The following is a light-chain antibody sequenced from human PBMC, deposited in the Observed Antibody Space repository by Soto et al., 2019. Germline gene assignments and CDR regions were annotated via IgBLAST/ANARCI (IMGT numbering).Light chain of an antibody. Sequence: DIQMTQSPSSLSASVGDTVTITCRASQTIASYVNWYQQQPGKAPMLLIYSASSLQAGVPSRFSGTESGTLFTLSISSLQPEDVANYYCQQSYNIPTFGQGTKVEI. CDR1: QTIASY. CDR3: QQSYNIPT. V-gene: IGKV1-39*01. CDR2: SAS. J-gene: IGKJ1*01.